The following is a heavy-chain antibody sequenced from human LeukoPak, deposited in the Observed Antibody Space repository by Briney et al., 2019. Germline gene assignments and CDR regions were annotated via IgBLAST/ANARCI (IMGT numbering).Heavy chain of an antibody. V-gene: IGHV3-30*03. J-gene: IGHJ4*02. Sequence: GGSLRLSCAASGFTFSSYGMNWVRQAPGKGLEWVAVISYDGSNKYYADSVRGRFTISRDNSKNTLFVQMSSLRAEDTAVYYCARGEYYSDTSSYFDYWGQGTLVTVSS. CDR3: ARGEYYSDTSSYFDY. CDR1: GFTFSSYG. CDR2: ISYDGSNK. D-gene: IGHD3-22*01.